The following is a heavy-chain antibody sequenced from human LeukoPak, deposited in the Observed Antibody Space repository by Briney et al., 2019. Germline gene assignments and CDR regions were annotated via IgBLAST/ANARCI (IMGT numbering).Heavy chain of an antibody. CDR1: GFTFSGSA. J-gene: IGHJ6*03. D-gene: IGHD2-21*02. Sequence: GGSLRPSCAASGFTFSGSAMHWVRQASGKGLEWVGRIRSKANSYATAYAASVKGRFTISRDDSKNTAYLQMNSLKTEDTAVYYCTSPNCGGDCSYYYYMDVWGKGTTVTVSS. V-gene: IGHV3-73*01. CDR2: IRSKANSYAT. CDR3: TSPNCGGDCSYYYYMDV.